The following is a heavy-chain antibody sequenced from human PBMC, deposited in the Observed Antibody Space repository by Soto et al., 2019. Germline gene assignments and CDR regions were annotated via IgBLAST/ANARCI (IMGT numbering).Heavy chain of an antibody. CDR2: IYHSGST. V-gene: IGHV4-4*02. CDR3: ARDSIAAAGTYLGMDV. J-gene: IGHJ6*02. D-gene: IGHD6-13*01. CDR1: GGSISSSNW. Sequence: QVQLQESGPGLVKPSGTLSLSCAVSGGSISSSNWWSWVRQPPGKGMEWIGEIYHSGSTNYNPSLKSRVTISVDKSKNQFSLKLSSVTAADTAVYYCARDSIAAAGTYLGMDVWGQWTTVTVSS.